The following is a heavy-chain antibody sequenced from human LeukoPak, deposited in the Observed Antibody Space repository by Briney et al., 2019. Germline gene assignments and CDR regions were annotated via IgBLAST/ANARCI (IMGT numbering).Heavy chain of an antibody. V-gene: IGHV1-18*01. J-gene: IGHJ4*02. Sequence: ASVKVSCKASGYTFTSYGISWVRQAPGQGLEWMGWISAYNGNTNYAQKLQGRVTMTTDTSTSTAYMELRSLRSDDTAVYYCARDLGVRGVSNPGYWGQGTLVTVSS. CDR2: ISAYNGNT. CDR3: ARDLGVRGVSNPGY. D-gene: IGHD2-8*01. CDR1: GYTFTSYG.